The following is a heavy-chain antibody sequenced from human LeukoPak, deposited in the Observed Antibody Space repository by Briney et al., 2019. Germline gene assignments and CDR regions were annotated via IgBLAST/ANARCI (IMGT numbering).Heavy chain of an antibody. V-gene: IGHV3-9*01. Sequence: GRSLRLSCSASGFTFDDFAMHWVRQVPGRGLEWVATISWNSDGSGYADSVKGRFTISRDNAKNSLYLQMNSLKPEGSALYYCTKMGPTPYAFDHWGLGTLVTVSS. J-gene: IGHJ4*02. CDR3: TKMGPTPYAFDH. CDR1: GFTFDDFA. CDR2: ISWNSDGS. D-gene: IGHD1-26*01.